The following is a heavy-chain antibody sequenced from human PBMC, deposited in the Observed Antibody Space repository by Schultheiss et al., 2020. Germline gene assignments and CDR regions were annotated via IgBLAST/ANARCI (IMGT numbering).Heavy chain of an antibody. CDR2: ISYDGSNK. V-gene: IGHV3-30*18. CDR3: AKVCSPRGVTHYYYYGMDV. CDR1: GFTFSSYG. J-gene: IGHJ6*02. D-gene: IGHD4-23*01. Sequence: GGSLRLSCAASGFTFSSYGMHWVRQAPGKGLEWVAVISYDGSNKYYADSVKGRFTISRDNSKNTLYLQMNSLRAEDTAVYYCAKVCSPRGVTHYYYYGMDVWGQGTTVTVSS.